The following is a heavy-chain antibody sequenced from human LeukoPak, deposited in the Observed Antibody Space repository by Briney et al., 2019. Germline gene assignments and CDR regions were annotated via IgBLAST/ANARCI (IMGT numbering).Heavy chain of an antibody. CDR1: GGSISSYY. J-gene: IGHJ4*02. CDR2: IYYSGST. CDR3: ARDGVDTAMAWDY. Sequence: PSETLSLTCTVSGGSISSYYWGWIRQPPGKGLEWIGSIYYSGSTYYNPSLKSRVTISVDTSKNQFSLKLSSVTAADTAVYYCARDGVDTAMAWDYWGQGTLVTVSS. V-gene: IGHV4-39*07. D-gene: IGHD5-18*01.